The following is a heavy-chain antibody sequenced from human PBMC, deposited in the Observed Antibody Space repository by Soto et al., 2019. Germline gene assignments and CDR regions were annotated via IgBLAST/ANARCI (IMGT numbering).Heavy chain of an antibody. V-gene: IGHV4-30-4*01. J-gene: IGHJ6*02. CDR2: IYYSGST. D-gene: IGHD6-13*01. Sequence: SETLSLTCTVSGGPISSGDYYWSWIRQPPGKGLEWIGYIYYSGSTYYNPSLKSRVTISVDTSKNQFSLKLSSVTAADTAVYYCARDQQLVPLPYYYGMDVWGQGTTVTVSS. CDR3: ARDQQLVPLPYYYGMDV. CDR1: GGPISSGDYY.